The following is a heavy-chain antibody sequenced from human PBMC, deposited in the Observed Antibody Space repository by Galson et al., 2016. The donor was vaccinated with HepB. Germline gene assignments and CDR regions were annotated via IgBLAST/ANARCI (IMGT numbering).Heavy chain of an antibody. CDR3: ARVETMYSTLTFYYFDY. CDR2: IYYSESTNYNSGST. J-gene: IGHJ4*02. V-gene: IGHV4-59*01. Sequence: SETLSLTCTVSGGSISSYYWNWIRQPPGKGLEWIGYIYYSESTNYNSGSTNYNPSHKSRVTISVDTSKNQFSLNLSSVTAADTAVYYCARVETMYSTLTFYYFDYWGQGTLVTVSS. D-gene: IGHD6-13*01. CDR1: GGSISSYY.